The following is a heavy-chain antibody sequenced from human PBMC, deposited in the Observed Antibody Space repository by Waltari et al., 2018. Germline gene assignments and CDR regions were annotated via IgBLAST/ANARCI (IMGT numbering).Heavy chain of an antibody. Sequence: QVQLQESGPGLVKPSQTLSLTCTVSGGSISSGSYYWSWIRQPAGKGLEWIGYIYTRGSTNYNPSLKIRVTIPVDTSKNQFSLKLSSVTAADTAVYYCARATGCSGGSCYLFDYWGQGTLVTVSS. CDR3: ARATGCSGGSCYLFDY. CDR2: IYTRGST. J-gene: IGHJ4*02. D-gene: IGHD2-15*01. CDR1: GGSISSGSYY. V-gene: IGHV4-61*09.